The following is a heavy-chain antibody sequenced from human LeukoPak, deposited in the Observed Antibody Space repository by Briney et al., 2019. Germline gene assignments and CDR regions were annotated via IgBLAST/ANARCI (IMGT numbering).Heavy chain of an antibody. CDR3: ARFDFQPSLNWFDP. D-gene: IGHD3-3*01. CDR1: GGSISSGDYY. J-gene: IGHJ5*02. Sequence: PSQTLSLTCTVSGGSISSGDYYWSWIRQPPGKGLQWIGYIYYSGSTYYNPSLKSRVTISVDTSKNQFSLKLSSVTAADTAVYYCARFDFQPSLNWFDPWGQGTLVTVSS. CDR2: IYYSGST. V-gene: IGHV4-30-4*08.